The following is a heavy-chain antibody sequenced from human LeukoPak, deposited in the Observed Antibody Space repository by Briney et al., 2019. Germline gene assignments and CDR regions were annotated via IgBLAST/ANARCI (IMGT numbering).Heavy chain of an antibody. CDR3: ARDWGDSTGYYNY. Sequence: GGSLRLSCAASGFTVRSNYMSWVRQAPGKGLEWVSVIYSGGSTYYANSVKGRFTISRDNSKNTLYLQMNSLRAEDTAVYYCARDWGDSTGYYNYWGQGTLVTVSS. CDR2: IYSGGST. CDR1: GFTVRSNY. D-gene: IGHD3-22*01. V-gene: IGHV3-66*01. J-gene: IGHJ4*02.